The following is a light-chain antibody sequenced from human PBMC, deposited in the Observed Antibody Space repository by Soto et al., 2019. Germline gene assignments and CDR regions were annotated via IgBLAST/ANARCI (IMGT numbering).Light chain of an antibody. J-gene: IGLJ2*01. CDR1: SSDVGAYNY. CDR2: DVS. V-gene: IGLV2-14*03. CDR3: NSFTTSSTLV. Sequence: ALTQPASVSGSPGQSITISCTGTSSDVGAYNYVSWYRHHPGKAPKLVIYDVSNRPSGVSNRFSGSKSGNTASLTISGLQAEDEADYYCNSFTTSSTLVFGGGTKVTVL.